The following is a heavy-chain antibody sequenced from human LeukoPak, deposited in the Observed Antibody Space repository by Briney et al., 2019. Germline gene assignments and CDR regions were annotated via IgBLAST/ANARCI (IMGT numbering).Heavy chain of an antibody. CDR3: ARATGDSSSWYADY. Sequence: SETLSLTCTVSGGSISSSSYYWGWIRQPPGKGLEWIGSIYYSGSTYYNPSLKSRVTISVDTSKNQFSLKLSSVTAADTAVYYCARATGDSSSWYADYWGQGTLVTVSS. D-gene: IGHD6-13*01. CDR2: IYYSGST. CDR1: GGSISSSSYY. J-gene: IGHJ4*02. V-gene: IGHV4-39*01.